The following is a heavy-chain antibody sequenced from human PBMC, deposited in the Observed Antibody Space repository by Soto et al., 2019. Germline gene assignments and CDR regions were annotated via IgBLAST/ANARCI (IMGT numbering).Heavy chain of an antibody. V-gene: IGHV3-21*01. J-gene: IGHJ6*02. CDR2: TSSCSSNM. CDR1: GITFPSHH. CDR3: ARAGSGFIQPWVDYYYFGMDV. Sequence: GEYLILPYAFTGITFPSHHSRWAASSSKTALEWVSSTSSCSSNMYNAYSVKVRVTISRDNAKNSLYLQMNSLRAEDTAVYYCARAGSGFIQPWVDYYYFGMDVWGQGT. D-gene: IGHD5-18*01.